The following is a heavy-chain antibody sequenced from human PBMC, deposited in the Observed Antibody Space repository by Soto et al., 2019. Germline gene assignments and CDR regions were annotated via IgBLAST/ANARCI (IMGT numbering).Heavy chain of an antibody. J-gene: IGHJ4*02. CDR1: GGTFSSYT. D-gene: IGHD6-6*01. Sequence: QVQLVHSGAEVKKPGSSVKVSCKASGGTFSSYTISWVRQAPGQGLEWMGRIIPILGIANYAQKFQGRVTITADKSTSTAYMELSSLRSEDTDVYYCARSRGIAARPLDYWGQGTLVTVSS. CDR3: ARSRGIAARPLDY. CDR2: IIPILGIA. V-gene: IGHV1-69*02.